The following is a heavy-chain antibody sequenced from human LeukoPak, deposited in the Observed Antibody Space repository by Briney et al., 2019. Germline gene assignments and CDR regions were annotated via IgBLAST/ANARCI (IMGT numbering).Heavy chain of an antibody. J-gene: IGHJ5*02. CDR3: ARATKGIDP. D-gene: IGHD2-8*01. CDR1: GASINSYY. V-gene: IGHV4-59*01. Sequence: ASETLSLTCIVSGASINSYYWTWIRQPPGKGLEWTGYILYSGGTNYNPSLKSRVTISVDTSKNLFSLKLSSVTAADTAVYYCARATKGIDPWGQGTLVTVSS. CDR2: ILYSGGT.